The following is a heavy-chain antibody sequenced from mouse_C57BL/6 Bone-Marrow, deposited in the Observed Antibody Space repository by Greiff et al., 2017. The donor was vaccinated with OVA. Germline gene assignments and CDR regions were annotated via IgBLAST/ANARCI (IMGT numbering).Heavy chain of an antibody. CDR2: IYPGSGGT. CDR3: SSYVGSSY. CDR1: GYTFTSYW. D-gene: IGHD1-1*01. J-gene: IGHJ3*01. Sequence: QVQLQQPGAELVKPGASVKLSCKASGYTFTSYWINWVKQRPGQGLEWIGDIYPGSGGTNYNEKFTSKATLTVDTSSSTAYMQRSSLTSEYSAVYYCSSYVGSSYWGQGTLVTVSA. V-gene: IGHV1-55*01.